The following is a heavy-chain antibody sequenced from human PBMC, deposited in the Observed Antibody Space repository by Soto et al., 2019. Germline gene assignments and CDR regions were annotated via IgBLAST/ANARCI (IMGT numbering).Heavy chain of an antibody. V-gene: IGHV1-18*01. CDR3: ARDFRDSCGWPSCIYFEF. D-gene: IGHD2-2*01. Sequence: QVQLVQSGAEVKEPGASVRVSCKASGYTFSSYGFSWVRQAPGQGLEWVAWISANSGDTNSAQKFQGRVTLTTDASTSTSYMDLRSLTSDDTAIYYCARDFRDSCGWPSCIYFEFWGQGTLVTVSS. CDR2: ISANSGDT. J-gene: IGHJ4*02. CDR1: GYTFSSYG.